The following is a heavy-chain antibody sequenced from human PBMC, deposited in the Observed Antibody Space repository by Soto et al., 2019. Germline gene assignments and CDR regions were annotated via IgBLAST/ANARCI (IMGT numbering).Heavy chain of an antibody. J-gene: IGHJ4*02. Sequence: EVQLVESGGILVQPGGSLRLSCVASGFSFSNYAMHWVRQAPGKGLEHVSAISNNGVSTYYANSVKGRFIISRDNSKNTLYLQMGSLRAEDMAVYYCARGGPYQLLSDFDYWGQGTLVTVSS. CDR3: ARGGPYQLLSDFDY. CDR1: GFSFSNYA. CDR2: ISNNGVST. V-gene: IGHV3-64*01. D-gene: IGHD2-2*01.